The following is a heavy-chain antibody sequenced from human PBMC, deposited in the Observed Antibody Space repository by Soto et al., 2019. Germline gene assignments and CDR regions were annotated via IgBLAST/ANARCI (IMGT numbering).Heavy chain of an antibody. Sequence: EVKLVESGGDLVKPGGSLRLSYAASGFSFANALMTWVRQAPGKGLEWVGRIKSNADGGSTDYADPVTGRFTISRDDSKNMLYLQMISLKSDDTAVYYCLLWWESWCQGTLVTVSS. J-gene: IGHJ4*02. CDR3: LLWWES. CDR1: GFSFANAL. V-gene: IGHV3-15*01. D-gene: IGHD2-21*01. CDR2: IKSNADGGST.